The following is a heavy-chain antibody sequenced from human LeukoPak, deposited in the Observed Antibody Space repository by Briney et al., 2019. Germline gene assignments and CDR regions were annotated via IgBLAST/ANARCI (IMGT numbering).Heavy chain of an antibody. J-gene: IGHJ4*02. D-gene: IGHD5-18*01. CDR1: AGSISSYY. CDR3: ARHQMRYSYGTLFDY. CDR2: IYYSGST. V-gene: IGHV4-59*08. Sequence: SDTLSLTCTVAAGSISSYYWSWIRQPPATAPEMIGFIYYSGSTYYNPSLKSRVTISVDTSKNQFSLRLSSVTATDTAEYFCARHQMRYSYGTLFDYWGQGTLVTVSS.